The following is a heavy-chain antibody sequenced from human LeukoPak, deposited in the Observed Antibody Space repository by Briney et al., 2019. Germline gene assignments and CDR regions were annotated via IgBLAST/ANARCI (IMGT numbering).Heavy chain of an antibody. D-gene: IGHD2-2*01. J-gene: IGHJ4*02. CDR3: AKDRENIVVVPAFDY. V-gene: IGHV3-74*01. CDR2: IKGDGIST. CDR1: GFDFSSNW. Sequence: PGGSLRLSCAASGFDFSSNWMHWVRHAPGQGLVWVSRIKGDGISTNYADSVKGRFTISRDNSKNTLYLQMNSLRAEDTAVYYCAKDRENIVVVPAFDYWGQGTLVTVSS.